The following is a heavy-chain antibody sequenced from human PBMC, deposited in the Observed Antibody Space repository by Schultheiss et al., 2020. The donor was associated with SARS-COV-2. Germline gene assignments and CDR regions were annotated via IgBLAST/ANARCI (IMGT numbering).Heavy chain of an antibody. CDR3: ARSGKGDSSSPAGWD. CDR1: GGSFSGYY. CDR2: IYYSGST. Sequence: SETLSLTCAVYGGSFSGYYWSWIRQPPGKGLEWIGYIYYSGSTNYNPSLKSRVTMSVDTSKNQFSLKLSSVTAADTAVYYCARSGKGDSSSPAGWDWGQGTLVTVSS. V-gene: IGHV4-59*08. J-gene: IGHJ4*02. D-gene: IGHD6-6*01.